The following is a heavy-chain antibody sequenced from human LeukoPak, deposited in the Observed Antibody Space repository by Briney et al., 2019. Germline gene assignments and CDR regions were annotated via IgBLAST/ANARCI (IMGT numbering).Heavy chain of an antibody. V-gene: IGHV3-33*01. CDR1: GFTFSSYG. Sequence: GGSLRLSCAASGFTFSSYGMHWVRQAPGKGLEWVAVIWYDGSNKYYADSVKGRFTISRDNSKNTLYLQMNSLRAEDTAVYYCAREDYYGSGSYYRTPRGIDVWGQGTTVTVSS. D-gene: IGHD3-10*01. J-gene: IGHJ6*02. CDR2: IWYDGSNK. CDR3: AREDYYGSGSYYRTPRGIDV.